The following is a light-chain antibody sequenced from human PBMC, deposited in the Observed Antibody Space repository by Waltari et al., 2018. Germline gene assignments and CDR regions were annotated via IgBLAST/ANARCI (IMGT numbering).Light chain of an antibody. CDR3: SSYASSSTYV. Sequence: QSALTQPASESGSPGQSITISCTGTSSDIGGYNYVSWYQQYPGKAPKLMIYDVTNRPSEISNRFSGSKSGNTASLTISGLQGEDEADYYCSSYASSSTYVFGTGTKVTVL. J-gene: IGLJ1*01. CDR1: SSDIGGYNY. V-gene: IGLV2-14*01. CDR2: DVT.